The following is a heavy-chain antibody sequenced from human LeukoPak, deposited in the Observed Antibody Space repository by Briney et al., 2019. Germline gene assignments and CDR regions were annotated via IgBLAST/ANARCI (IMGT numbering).Heavy chain of an antibody. Sequence: GGSLRLSCAASGFTFRSYSMNWVRQAPGKGLEWVSSISSSSSYIYYADSVKGRFTISRDNAKNSLYLQMNSLRAEDTAVYYCARDGAAAANGGWFDPWGQGTLVTVSS. CDR1: GFTFRSYS. CDR2: ISSSSSYI. D-gene: IGHD6-13*01. CDR3: ARDGAAAANGGWFDP. V-gene: IGHV3-21*01. J-gene: IGHJ5*02.